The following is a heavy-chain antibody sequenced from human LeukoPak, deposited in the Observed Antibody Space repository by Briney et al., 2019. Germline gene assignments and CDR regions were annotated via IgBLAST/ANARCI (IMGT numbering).Heavy chain of an antibody. Sequence: PSETLSLTCAVSGYSISNGYHWGWIRQPPGKGLEWIGSIYRSGSTYYNPSLKSRVTISVDTSKNHFSLRLSSVTAADTAVYYCARVNWICDYWGRGTLVTVSS. CDR3: ARVNWICDY. V-gene: IGHV4-38-2*01. CDR2: IYRSGST. J-gene: IGHJ4*02. CDR1: GYSISNGYH. D-gene: IGHD1-20*01.